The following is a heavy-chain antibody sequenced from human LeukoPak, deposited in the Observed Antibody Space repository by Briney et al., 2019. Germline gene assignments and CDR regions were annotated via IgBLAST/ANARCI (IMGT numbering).Heavy chain of an antibody. V-gene: IGHV3-23*01. CDR1: GFTFSSYA. Sequence: GGSLRLSCEASGFTFSSYAMSWVRQAPGRGLEWVSAISGSGGSTYHADSVKGRFTISRDNSKNTLHLQMHSLRAEDTAVYYCAKDEMAMIRYNWFDPWGQGTLVIVSS. J-gene: IGHJ5*02. D-gene: IGHD5-24*01. CDR2: ISGSGGST. CDR3: AKDEMAMIRYNWFDP.